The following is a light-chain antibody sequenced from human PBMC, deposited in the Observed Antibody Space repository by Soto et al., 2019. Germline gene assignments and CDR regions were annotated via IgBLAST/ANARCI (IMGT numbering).Light chain of an antibody. CDR2: DAS. J-gene: IGKJ5*01. Sequence: EIVLTQSPATLSLSPGERATLSCRASQNVRSYLAWYQQKPGQAPRLLIHDASSSATGLPDRFSGSGSGTDFTLTISSLEPEDSAVYYCQQRTNWPTSTFGQGTRLEIK. V-gene: IGKV3-11*01. CDR3: QQRTNWPTST. CDR1: QNVRSY.